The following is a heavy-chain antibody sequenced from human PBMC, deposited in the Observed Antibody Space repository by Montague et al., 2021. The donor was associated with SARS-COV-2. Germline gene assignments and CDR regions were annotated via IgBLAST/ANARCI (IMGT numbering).Heavy chain of an antibody. V-gene: IGHV4-34*01. Sequence: SETLSLTCAVYGGSLSGFYWTWIRQAPGKGLEWVGEITHGGSTSYSPALKSRLTISLDTSKNQFSPKLDSVTAADTATYYCARSHDYRGNDYFDSWGQGALVIVSS. CDR3: ARSHDYRGNDYFDS. J-gene: IGHJ4*02. CDR1: GGSLSGFY. CDR2: ITHGGST. D-gene: IGHD4-23*01.